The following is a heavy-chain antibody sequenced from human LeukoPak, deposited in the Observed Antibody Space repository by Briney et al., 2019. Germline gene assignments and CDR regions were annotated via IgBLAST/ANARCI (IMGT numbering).Heavy chain of an antibody. V-gene: IGHV3-9*01. J-gene: IGHJ6*02. D-gene: IGHD3-3*01. Sequence: GRSLRLSCAASGFTFDDYAMYWVRQSPGKGLEWVSGISWNSGSTGYADSVRGRFTISRDNAKKSLYLQMNSLRDEDTALYYCAKDQATFGIYDYGMDVWGQGTKVTASS. CDR3: AKDQATFGIYDYGMDV. CDR1: GFTFDDYA. CDR2: ISWNSGST.